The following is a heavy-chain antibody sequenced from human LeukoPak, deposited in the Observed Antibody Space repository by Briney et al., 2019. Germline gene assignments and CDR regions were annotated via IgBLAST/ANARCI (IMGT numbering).Heavy chain of an antibody. CDR2: INHSGST. CDR1: GGSFSGYY. V-gene: IGHV4-34*01. CDR3: ARGGYSYGYDY. Sequence: SETLSLTCAVFGGSFSGYYWSWIRQPPGKGLEWIGEINHSGSTNYNPSLKSRVTISVDTSKNQFSLKLSSVTAADTAVYYCARGGYSYGYDYWGQGTLVTVSS. J-gene: IGHJ4*02. D-gene: IGHD5-18*01.